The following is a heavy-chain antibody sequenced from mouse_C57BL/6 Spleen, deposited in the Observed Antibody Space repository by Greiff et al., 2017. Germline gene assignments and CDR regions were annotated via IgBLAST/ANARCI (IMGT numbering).Heavy chain of an antibody. CDR2: IYPGDGDT. D-gene: IGHD1-1*01. J-gene: IGHJ2*01. CDR3: ARYYGSSWDY. V-gene: IGHV1-82*01. CDR1: GYAFSSSW. Sequence: QVQLQQSGPELVKPGASVTISCKASGYAFSSSWMNWVKQRPGKGLEWIGRIYPGDGDTNYNGKFKGKATRTADKSSSTAYMQLSSLTSEDSAVYFCARYYGSSWDYWGQGTTLTVSS.